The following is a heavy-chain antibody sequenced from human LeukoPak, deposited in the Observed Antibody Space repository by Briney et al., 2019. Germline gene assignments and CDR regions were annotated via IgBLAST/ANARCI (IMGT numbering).Heavy chain of an antibody. CDR2: INPNRGGT. CDR1: GYTFTGYY. Sequence: GASVKVSCKASGYTFTGYYMHWVRQAPGQGLEWMGWINPNRGGTNYAQKFQGRVTMTRDTSISTAYMELSRLRSDYTAVYYCARDRHYYGSGSPIYGMDVWGQGTTVTVSS. V-gene: IGHV1-2*02. J-gene: IGHJ6*02. D-gene: IGHD3-10*01. CDR3: ARDRHYYGSGSPIYGMDV.